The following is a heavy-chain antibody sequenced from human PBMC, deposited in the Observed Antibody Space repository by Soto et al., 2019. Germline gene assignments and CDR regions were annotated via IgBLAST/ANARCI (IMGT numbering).Heavy chain of an antibody. CDR3: AKDMKWGGMTTIHYFDS. Sequence: PGGSLRLSCVASGFTADDYAMHWVRQAPGKGLEWVSGISSNSDTIDYADSVKGRFTISRDNAKNSLFLQTNSLRPEDTALYYCAKDMKWGGMTTIHYFDSWGQGTLVTVS. J-gene: IGHJ4*02. V-gene: IGHV3-9*02. CDR1: GFTADDYA. D-gene: IGHD4-17*01. CDR2: ISSNSDTI.